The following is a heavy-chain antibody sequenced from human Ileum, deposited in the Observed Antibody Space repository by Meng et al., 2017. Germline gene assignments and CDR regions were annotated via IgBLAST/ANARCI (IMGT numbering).Heavy chain of an antibody. J-gene: IGHJ4*02. CDR2: FHPGSGA. Sequence: QGPAAESAPGLVKLSGTRSLTCAVSGGSISVGTGWSWVRQPPGKGLQWIGEFHPGSGATYNPSLKARVTISVDTSMQQFSLQLTSVTAADTAVYYCAKNGAYCLESWGQGTLVTVSS. CDR1: GGSISVGTG. CDR3: AKNGAYCLES. V-gene: IGHV4-4*02. D-gene: IGHD2-21*01.